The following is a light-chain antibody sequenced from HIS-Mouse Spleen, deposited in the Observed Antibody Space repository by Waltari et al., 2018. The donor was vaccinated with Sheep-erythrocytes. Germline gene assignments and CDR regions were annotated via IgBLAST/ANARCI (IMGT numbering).Light chain of an antibody. V-gene: IGLV2-11*01. Sequence: QSALTQPRSVSGSPGPSVTIPCPGTSSDVGGYNSVPWYQQHPGKAPKLMIYDVSKRPSGVPDRFSGSKSGNTASLTISGLQAEDEADYYCCSYAGSYNHVFATGTKVTVL. CDR1: SSDVGGYNS. J-gene: IGLJ1*01. CDR3: CSYAGSYNHV. CDR2: DVS.